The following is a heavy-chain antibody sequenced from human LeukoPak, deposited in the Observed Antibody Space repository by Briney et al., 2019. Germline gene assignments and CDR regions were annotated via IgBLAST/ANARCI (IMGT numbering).Heavy chain of an antibody. CDR2: NSGSGGST. V-gene: IGHV3-23*01. CDR1: GLTFSSYA. Sequence: GGSLRLSCAASGLTFSSYAMSWVRLAPGKGLEWVSGNSGSGGSTYYADSVKGRFTISRDNSKNTVYLQMNSLRAEDTALYYCAKQYSDHLSSIDYWGQGTLVTVSS. D-gene: IGHD4-17*01. J-gene: IGHJ4*02. CDR3: AKQYSDHLSSIDY.